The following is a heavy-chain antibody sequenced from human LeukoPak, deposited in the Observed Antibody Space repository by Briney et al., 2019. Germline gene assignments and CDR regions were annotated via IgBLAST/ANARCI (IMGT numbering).Heavy chain of an antibody. CDR1: GYTFTSYA. CDR3: ARAPEYCSSTSCYDGYFDY. Sequence: ASVKVSCKASGYTFTSYAMNWVRQAPGQGLEWTGWINTNTGNPTYAQGFTGRFVFSLDTSVSTAYLQICSLKAEDTAVYYCARAPEYCSSTSCYDGYFDYWGQGTLVTVSS. D-gene: IGHD2-2*01. CDR2: INTNTGNP. J-gene: IGHJ4*02. V-gene: IGHV7-4-1*01.